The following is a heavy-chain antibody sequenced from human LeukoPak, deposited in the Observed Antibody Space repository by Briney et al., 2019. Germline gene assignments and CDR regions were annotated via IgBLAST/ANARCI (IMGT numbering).Heavy chain of an antibody. V-gene: IGHV3-21*01. J-gene: IGHJ4*02. D-gene: IGHD3-16*02. CDR3: ARDEYDYVWGSYRYTASYFDY. CDR1: GFTFSSYS. Sequence: GGSLRLSCAASGFTFSSYSMNWVRQAPGKGLEWVSSISSSSSYIYYADSVKGRFTISRDNAKNSLYLQMNSLRAEDAAVYYCARDEYDYVWGSYRYTASYFDYWGQGALVTVSS. CDR2: ISSSSSYI.